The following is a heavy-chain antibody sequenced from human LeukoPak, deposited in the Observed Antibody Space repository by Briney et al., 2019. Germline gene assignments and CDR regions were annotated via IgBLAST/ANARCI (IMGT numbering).Heavy chain of an antibody. Sequence: GGSLRLSCAASGFTFSSYWMSWVRQAPGKGLEWVANIKQDGSEKYYVDSVKGRFTISRDNAKNSLYLQMNSLRAEDTAVYYCAGEYGSGSSYYFDYWGQGTLVTVSS. J-gene: IGHJ4*02. CDR3: AGEYGSGSSYYFDY. D-gene: IGHD3-10*01. CDR1: GFTFSSYW. CDR2: IKQDGSEK. V-gene: IGHV3-7*01.